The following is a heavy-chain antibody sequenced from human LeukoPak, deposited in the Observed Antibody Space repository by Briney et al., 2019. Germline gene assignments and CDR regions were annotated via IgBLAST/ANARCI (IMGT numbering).Heavy chain of an antibody. CDR2: IRSDGGST. D-gene: IGHD6-19*01. Sequence: SGGSLTLSCAASGFTFSSHSIHWVRQAPGKGLEYVSGIRSDGGSTYYAKSVKGRFTISRDNSKNTLYLQMGSLRAEDMAVYYCARRDSGCEFDYWGQGTLVAVSS. V-gene: IGHV3-64*01. CDR1: GFTFSSHS. J-gene: IGHJ4*02. CDR3: ARRDSGCEFDY.